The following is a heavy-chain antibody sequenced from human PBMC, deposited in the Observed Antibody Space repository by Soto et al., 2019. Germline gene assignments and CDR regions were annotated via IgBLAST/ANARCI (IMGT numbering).Heavy chain of an antibody. J-gene: IGHJ6*02. CDR1: GYTFTSYA. CDR2: INAGNGNT. D-gene: IGHD3-9*01. V-gene: IGHV1-3*01. CDR3: ARDRMDYDILRRGMDV. Sequence: ASVKVSCKASGYTFTSYAMHWVRQAPGQRLEWMGWINAGNGNTKYSQKFQGRVTITRDTSASTAYMELSSLRSEDTAVYYCARDRMDYDILRRGMDVWGQGTTVTV.